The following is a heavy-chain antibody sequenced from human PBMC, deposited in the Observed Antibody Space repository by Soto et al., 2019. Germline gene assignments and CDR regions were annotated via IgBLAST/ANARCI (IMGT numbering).Heavy chain of an antibody. D-gene: IGHD3-10*01. CDR2: INAGNGNT. CDR3: ARGYAGSGSYYNVHYYYYGMDV. J-gene: IGHJ6*02. Sequence: ASVKVSCKASGYTFTSYAMHWVRQAPGQRLEWMGWINAGNGNTKYSQKFQGRVTITRDTSASTAYMELSSLRSEDTAVYYCARGYAGSGSYYNVHYYYYGMDVWGQGTTVTVSS. CDR1: GYTFTSYA. V-gene: IGHV1-3*01.